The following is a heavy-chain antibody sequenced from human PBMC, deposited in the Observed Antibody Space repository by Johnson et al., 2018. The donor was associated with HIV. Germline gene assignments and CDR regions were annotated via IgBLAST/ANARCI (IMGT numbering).Heavy chain of an antibody. J-gene: IGHJ3*02. CDR3: ARDSSGYSGFDI. Sequence: VQLVESGGGVVQPGGSLRLSCAASGFTVSNNYMSWVRQAPGKGLEWVSVIYSGGSTYYADSVKGRFTISRDNAKNSLYLQINSLRAEDTAVYYCARDSSGYSGFDIWGQGTVVTVSS. CDR2: IYSGGST. V-gene: IGHV3-66*01. D-gene: IGHD3-22*01. CDR1: GFTVSNNY.